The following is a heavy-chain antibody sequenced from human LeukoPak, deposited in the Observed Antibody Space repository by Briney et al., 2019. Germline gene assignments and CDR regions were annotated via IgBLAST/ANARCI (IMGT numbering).Heavy chain of an antibody. CDR2: FDPEDGET. V-gene: IGHV1-24*01. CDR3: ATDPRIAAALYYFDY. J-gene: IGHJ4*02. D-gene: IGHD6-13*01. CDR1: GYTLTELS. Sequence: GASVTVSCKVSGYTLTELSMHWVRQAPGKGLEWMGGFDPEDGETIYAQKFQGRVTMTEDTSTDTAYMELSSLRSEDTAVYYCATDPRIAAALYYFDYWGQGTLVTVSS.